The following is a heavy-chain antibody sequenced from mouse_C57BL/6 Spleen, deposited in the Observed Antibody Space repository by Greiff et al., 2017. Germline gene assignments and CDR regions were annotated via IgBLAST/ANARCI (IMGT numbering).Heavy chain of an antibody. D-gene: IGHD6-1*01. V-gene: IGHV8-8*01. CDR1: GFSLSTFGMG. CDR2: IWWDDDK. CDR3: SRIASAGACFAY. Sequence: QVTLKESGPGILQPSQPLSLTCSFSGFSLSTFGMGVGWIRQPSGKGLEWLAHIWWDDDKYYHPALKSRLTTSKDTYKNQVFLKIANGDTADTATYYCSRIASAGACFAYWGQGTLVTVSA. J-gene: IGHJ3*01.